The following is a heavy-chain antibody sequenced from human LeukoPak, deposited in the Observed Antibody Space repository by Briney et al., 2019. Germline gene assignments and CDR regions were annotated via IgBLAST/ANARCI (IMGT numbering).Heavy chain of an antibody. V-gene: IGHV3-74*01. D-gene: IGHD6-13*01. CDR2: INPGGSSI. J-gene: IGHJ4*02. CDR1: GFTFSSYW. CDR3: ARDPGRAAQGN. Sequence: GGSLRLSCAASGFTFSSYWMHWVRQVPGKGLVWVARINPGGSSITYADSVKGRFTISRDNAKNTLYLQMDSLRAEDTGVYYCARDPGRAAQGNWGQGTLVTVSS.